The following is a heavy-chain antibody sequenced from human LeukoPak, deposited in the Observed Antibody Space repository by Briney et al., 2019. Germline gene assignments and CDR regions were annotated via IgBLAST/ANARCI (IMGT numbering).Heavy chain of an antibody. Sequence: SETLSLTCTVSGGSISSSSYYWGWIRQPPGKGLEWIGSIYYSGSTYYNPSLKSRVTISVDTSKNQFSLKLSSVTAADTAVYYCARGNSYYDSSGAFDYWGQGTLVTVSS. J-gene: IGHJ4*02. CDR1: GGSISSSSYY. CDR2: IYYSGST. D-gene: IGHD3-22*01. V-gene: IGHV4-39*01. CDR3: ARGNSYYDSSGAFDY.